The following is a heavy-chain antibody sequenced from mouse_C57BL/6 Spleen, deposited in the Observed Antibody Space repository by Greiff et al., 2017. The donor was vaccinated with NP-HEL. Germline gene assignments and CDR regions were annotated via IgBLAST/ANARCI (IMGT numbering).Heavy chain of an antibody. CDR3: ARRNDYDGGAWFAY. V-gene: IGHV1-26*01. D-gene: IGHD2-4*01. J-gene: IGHJ3*01. Sequence: EVQLQQSGPELVKPGASVKISCKASGYTFTDYYMNWVKQSHGKSLEWIGDINPNNGGTSYNQKFKGKATLTVDKSSSTAYMELRSLTSEDSAVYDCARRNDYDGGAWFAYWGQGTLVTVSA. CDR1: GYTFTDYY. CDR2: INPNNGGT.